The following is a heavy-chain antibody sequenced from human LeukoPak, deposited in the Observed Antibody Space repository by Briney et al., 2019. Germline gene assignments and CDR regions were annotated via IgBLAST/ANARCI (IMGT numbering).Heavy chain of an antibody. CDR3: ARGRYGSSVIDY. V-gene: IGHV3-7*01. J-gene: IGHJ4*02. CDR2: IKEDGSEK. Sequence: GGSLRLSCAASGFTFSSFWMNWVRQAPGKGLEWVANIKEDGSEKYYVDSVKGRFTISRDNAKNSLYLQMSSLRVEDTAVYYCARGRYGSSVIDYWGQGTLVTVSS. CDR1: GFTFSSFW. D-gene: IGHD6-6*01.